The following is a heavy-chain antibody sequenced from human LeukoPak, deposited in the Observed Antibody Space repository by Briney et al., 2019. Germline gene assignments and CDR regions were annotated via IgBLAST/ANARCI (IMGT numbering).Heavy chain of an antibody. CDR2: IYYSGST. D-gene: IGHD4-23*01. CDR1: GGSISSGGYY. J-gene: IGHJ3*02. CDR3: ARPRWPNVAFDI. V-gene: IGHV4-31*03. Sequence: SETLSLTCTVSGGSISSGGYYWSWIRQHPGKGLEWIGHIYYSGSTYYNPSLKSRGIISVETSKNQFSLKLSSVTAADTAVYYCARPRWPNVAFDIWGQGTMVTVSS.